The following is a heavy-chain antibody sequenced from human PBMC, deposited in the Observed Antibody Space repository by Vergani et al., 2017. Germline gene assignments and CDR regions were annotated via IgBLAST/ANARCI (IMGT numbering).Heavy chain of an antibody. CDR2: IYYSGST. CDR1: GGSISSGDYY. D-gene: IGHD3-22*01. J-gene: IGHJ4*02. V-gene: IGHV4-30-4*08. Sequence: QVQLQESGPGLVKPSQTLSLTCTVSGGSISSGDYYWSWIRQPPGKGLALIGYIYYSGSTYYNPSLKSRVTMSVATSKNQFSLKLSSVTAADTAVYYCARETRVDITMRHFDYWGQGTLVTVSS. CDR3: ARETRVDITMRHFDY.